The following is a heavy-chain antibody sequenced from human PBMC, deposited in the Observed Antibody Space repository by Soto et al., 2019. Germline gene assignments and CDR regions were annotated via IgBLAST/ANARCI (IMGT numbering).Heavy chain of an antibody. CDR3: ARLRKWGYDFWSGSDYGMDV. V-gene: IGHV4-31*03. CDR2: IYYSGST. D-gene: IGHD3-3*01. CDR1: GGSVSSGYYY. J-gene: IGHJ6*02. Sequence: PSETLSLTCTVSGGSVSSGYYYWSWIRQHPGKGLEWIGYIYYSGSTYYNPSLKSRVTISVDTSKNQFSLKLSSVTAADTAVYYCARLRKWGYDFWSGSDYGMDVWGQGTTVTVSS.